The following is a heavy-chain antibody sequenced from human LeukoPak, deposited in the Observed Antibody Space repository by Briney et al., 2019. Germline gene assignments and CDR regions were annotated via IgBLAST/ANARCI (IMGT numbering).Heavy chain of an antibody. Sequence: GGSLRLSCVVSGFTFSSYTMNWVRQAPGKGLEWVSAISGSGGSTYYADSVKGRFTISRDNSKNTLYLQMNSLRAEDTAVYYCAKDLGHYDCFFDYWGQGTLVTVSS. D-gene: IGHD3-22*01. CDR2: ISGSGGST. J-gene: IGHJ4*02. CDR1: GFTFSSYT. V-gene: IGHV3-23*01. CDR3: AKDLGHYDCFFDY.